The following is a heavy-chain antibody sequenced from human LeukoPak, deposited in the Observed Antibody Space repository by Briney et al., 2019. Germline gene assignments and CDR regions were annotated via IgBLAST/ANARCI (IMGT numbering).Heavy chain of an antibody. CDR1: GFTFSEAW. Sequence: PGGSLRLSCGASGFTFSEAWMSWVRQTPGKGVEWVARIKATDDGTADYAAPVKGRFTISRDDSKNTVFLQMNSLKTEDTALYYCTAGLYDTRGVDHWGQGTLVTVSS. D-gene: IGHD3-9*01. CDR3: TAGLYDTRGVDH. V-gene: IGHV3-15*01. CDR2: IKATDDGTA. J-gene: IGHJ4*02.